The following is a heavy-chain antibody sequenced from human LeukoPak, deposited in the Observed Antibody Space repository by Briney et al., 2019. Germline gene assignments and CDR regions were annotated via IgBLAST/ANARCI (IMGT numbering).Heavy chain of an antibody. CDR3: ARDSQDYGDYGDGTLDY. J-gene: IGHJ4*02. D-gene: IGHD4-17*01. CDR2: INPNSGGT. Sequence: ASVKVSCKASGYTFTGYYMHWVRQAPGQGLEWMGRINPNSGGTNYAQKFQGRVTMTRDTSISTAYMELSRLRSDDTAVYYCARDSQDYGDYGDGTLDYWGQGTLVTVSS. V-gene: IGHV1-2*06. CDR1: GYTFTGYY.